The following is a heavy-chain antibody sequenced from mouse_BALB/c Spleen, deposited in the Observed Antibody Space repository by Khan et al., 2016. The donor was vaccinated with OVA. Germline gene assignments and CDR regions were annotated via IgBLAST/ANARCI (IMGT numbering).Heavy chain of an antibody. Sequence: QVQLQQSGAELVKPGASVKLSCKASGYTFTTYWMHWVNQRPGQGLEWIVYINPSSDYTHYNEKFKDKTTMSADNSTSTAYMQLSSLTSEDYAVYYCARYRIDDWGQGNTLTVSS. V-gene: IGHV1-7*01. J-gene: IGHJ2*01. CDR2: INPSSDYT. D-gene: IGHD2-12*01. CDR1: GYTFTTYW. CDR3: ARYRIDD.